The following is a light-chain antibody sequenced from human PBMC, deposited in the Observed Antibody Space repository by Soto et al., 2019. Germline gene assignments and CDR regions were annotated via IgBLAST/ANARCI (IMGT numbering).Light chain of an antibody. CDR2: AAS. Sequence: AIRMTQSPSSLSASTGDRVTITCRASQGISSYLAWYQQKPGKAPKLLIYAASTLQSGVPSRFSGSGSGTDFTLTISCPQSEDFATYFCPQYYSYPLTFGQGPKVEIK. CDR3: PQYYSYPLT. CDR1: QGISSY. J-gene: IGKJ1*01. V-gene: IGKV1-8*01.